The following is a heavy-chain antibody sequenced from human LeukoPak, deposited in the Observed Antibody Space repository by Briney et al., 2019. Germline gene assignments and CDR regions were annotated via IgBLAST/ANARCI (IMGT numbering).Heavy chain of an antibody. J-gene: IGHJ4*02. CDR3: ARYSYPTRGIVVVPALDY. V-gene: IGHV1-46*01. D-gene: IGHD3-22*01. CDR1: GYTFTSYY. Sequence: GASVKVSCKASGYTFTSYYMHWARQAPGQGLEWMGIINPSGGSTSYAQKFLGRVTMTRDTSTSTVYMELSSLRSEDTAVYYCARYSYPTRGIVVVPALDYWGQGTLVTVSS. CDR2: INPSGGST.